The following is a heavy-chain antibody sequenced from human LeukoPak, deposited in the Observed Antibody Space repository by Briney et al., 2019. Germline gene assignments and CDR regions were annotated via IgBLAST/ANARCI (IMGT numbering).Heavy chain of an antibody. CDR3: ARGVYYDSSGYYYVHFGDFDY. D-gene: IGHD3-22*01. CDR2: INTNTGNP. Sequence: GASVKVSCKASGDTFTSYGINWVRQAPGQGLEWMGWINTNTGNPTYAQGFTGRFVFSLDTSVSTAYLQISSLKAEDTAVYYCARGVYYDSSGYYYVHFGDFDYWGQGTLVTVSS. V-gene: IGHV7-4-1*02. J-gene: IGHJ4*02. CDR1: GDTFTSYG.